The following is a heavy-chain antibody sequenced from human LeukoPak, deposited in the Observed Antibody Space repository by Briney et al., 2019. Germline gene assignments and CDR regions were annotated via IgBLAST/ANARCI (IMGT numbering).Heavy chain of an antibody. Sequence: ASVKVSCKASGYTFTSYGISWVRQAPGQGLEWMGWMSAYNGNTNYAQKLQGRVTMTTDTSTSTAYMELRSLRSDHTAVYYCARLTSGYDNSYYLDYWGQGTLVTVSS. V-gene: IGHV1-18*01. J-gene: IGHJ4*02. CDR1: GYTFTSYG. CDR3: ARLTSGYDNSYYLDY. CDR2: MSAYNGNT. D-gene: IGHD5-12*01.